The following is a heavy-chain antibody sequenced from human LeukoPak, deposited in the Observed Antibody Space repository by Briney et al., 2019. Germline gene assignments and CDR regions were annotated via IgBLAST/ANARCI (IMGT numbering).Heavy chain of an antibody. CDR2: IYPGDADT. V-gene: IGHV5-51*01. CDR3: AIGYSGSYNDY. Sequence: GESLKISCKGSGYSFSTHWIGWVRQMPGKGLEWMGIIYPGDADTKYSPSFQGQVTISADNSISTAYLQWSSLKASDTAMYYCAIGYSGSYNDYWGQGTLVTVSS. D-gene: IGHD1-26*01. CDR1: GYSFSTHW. J-gene: IGHJ4*02.